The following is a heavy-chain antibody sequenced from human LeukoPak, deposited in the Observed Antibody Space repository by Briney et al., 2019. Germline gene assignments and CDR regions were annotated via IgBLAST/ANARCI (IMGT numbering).Heavy chain of an antibody. CDR2: ISYDGSNK. CDR1: GFTFSSYA. CDR3: ARVYSSGWGGKKVDY. D-gene: IGHD6-19*01. V-gene: IGHV3-30-3*01. Sequence: GGSLRLSCAASGFTFSSYAMHWVRQAPGKGLEGVAVISYDGSNKYYADSVKGRFTISRDNSQNPLYLQMNTLRAEDTAVYYCARVYSSGWGGKKVDYWGQGTLVTVSS. J-gene: IGHJ4*02.